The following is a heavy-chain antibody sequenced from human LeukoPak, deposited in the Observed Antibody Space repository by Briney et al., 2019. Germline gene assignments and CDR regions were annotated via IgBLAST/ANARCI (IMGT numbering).Heavy chain of an antibody. Sequence: PGGSLRLSCAASGFTFSSYAMHWVRQAPGKGLEWVAVISYDGSNKYYADSVKGRFTISRDNSKNTLYLQMNSLRAGDTAVYYCARDEDYRGYSYGLDYWGQGTLVTVSS. CDR3: ARDEDYRGYSYGLDY. J-gene: IGHJ4*02. CDR2: ISYDGSNK. D-gene: IGHD5-18*01. CDR1: GFTFSSYA. V-gene: IGHV3-30-3*01.